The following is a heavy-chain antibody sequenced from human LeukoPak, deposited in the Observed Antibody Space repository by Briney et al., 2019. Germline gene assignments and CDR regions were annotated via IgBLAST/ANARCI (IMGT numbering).Heavy chain of an antibody. J-gene: IGHJ3*02. CDR2: ISSSGSTI. CDR1: GFTFSSYS. D-gene: IGHD3-22*01. Sequence: PGGSLRLSCAASGFTFSSYSMNWVRQAPGKGLEWVSYISSSGSTIYYADSVKGRFTISRDNAKNSLYLQMNSLRAEDTAVYYCARDRGITMIVVEEGAFDIWGQGTMVTVSS. CDR3: ARDRGITMIVVEEGAFDI. V-gene: IGHV3-48*04.